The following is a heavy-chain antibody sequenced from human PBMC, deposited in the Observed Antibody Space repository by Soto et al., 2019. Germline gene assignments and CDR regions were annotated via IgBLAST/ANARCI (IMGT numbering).Heavy chain of an antibody. CDR2: ISGTGGST. J-gene: IGHJ4*02. V-gene: IGHV3-23*01. CDR1: GFTFSSYA. CDR3: AKEMTSGYYLFDY. D-gene: IGHD3-22*01. Sequence: EVQLLQSGGGLVQPGGSLRLSCAASGFTFSSYAMSWVRQAPGKGLEWVSTISGTGGSTYYPDSVKGRFTISRDNSQNTVYLQMTSLRAEDAAVYYCAKEMTSGYYLFDYWGQGTLVTVSS.